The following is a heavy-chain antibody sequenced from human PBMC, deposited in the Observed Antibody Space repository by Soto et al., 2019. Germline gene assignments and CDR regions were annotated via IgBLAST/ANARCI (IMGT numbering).Heavy chain of an antibody. J-gene: IGHJ4*02. V-gene: IGHV3-15*07. D-gene: IGHD3-3*01. Sequence: GGSLRLSCAASGFTFSNAWMNWVRQAPGKGLEWVGRIKSKTDGGTTDYAAPVKGRFTISRDDSKNTLYLQMNSLKTEDTAVYYCTYGAFWTGIEIDYWGQGTLVTVSS. CDR1: GFTFSNAW. CDR2: IKSKTDGGTT. CDR3: TYGAFWTGIEIDY.